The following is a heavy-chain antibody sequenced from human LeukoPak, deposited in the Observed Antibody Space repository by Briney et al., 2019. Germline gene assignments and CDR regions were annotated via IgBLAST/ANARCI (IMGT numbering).Heavy chain of an antibody. V-gene: IGHV1-69*05. J-gene: IGHJ4*02. CDR2: IIPIFGTA. CDR3: ARGNVEGAVAGYFDY. CDR1: GGTFSSYA. Sequence: RASVKVSCKASGGTFSSYAISWVRQAPGQGLEWMGGIIPIFGTANYAQKFQGRVTITTDESTSTAYMELSSLRSEDTAVYYCARGNVEGAVAGYFDYWGQGTLVTVSS. D-gene: IGHD6-19*01.